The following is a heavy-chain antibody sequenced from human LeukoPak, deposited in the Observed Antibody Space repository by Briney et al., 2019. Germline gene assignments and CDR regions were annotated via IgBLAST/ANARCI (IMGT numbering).Heavy chain of an antibody. CDR1: GFTFSSYG. J-gene: IGHJ3*02. D-gene: IGHD3-9*01. CDR2: ISYDGSNK. Sequence: TGGSLRLSCAAYGFTFSSYGMHWVRQAPGKGLEWVAVISYDGSNKNYADFVKGRFTVSRDNSKNTLHLQMNSLRAEDTAVYHRAKAYYEILTRWGGNALGIWGQGTMVTVSS. CDR3: AKAYYEILTRWGGNALGI. V-gene: IGHV3-30*18.